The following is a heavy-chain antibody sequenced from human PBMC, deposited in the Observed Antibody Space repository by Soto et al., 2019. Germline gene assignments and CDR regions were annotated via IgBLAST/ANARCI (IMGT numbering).Heavy chain of an antibody. D-gene: IGHD1-26*01. J-gene: IGHJ3*02. Sequence: GGSLRLSCAASGFTFSSYAMSWVRQAPGKGLEWVSAISGSGGSTYYADSVKGRFTISRDNSKNTLYLQMNSLRAEDTAVYYWAKDFLGGSYTPGSGAFDIWGQGTMVTVSS. CDR1: GFTFSSYA. CDR3: AKDFLGGSYTPGSGAFDI. V-gene: IGHV3-23*01. CDR2: ISGSGGST.